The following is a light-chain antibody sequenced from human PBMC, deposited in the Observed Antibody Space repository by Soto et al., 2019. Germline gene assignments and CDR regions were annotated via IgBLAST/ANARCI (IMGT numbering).Light chain of an antibody. CDR1: SRDIGGYDF. J-gene: IGLJ1*01. Sequence: QSVLTQPPSASGSPGQAVTISCTGTSRDIGGYDFVSWYQVRPGEAPQLIIYDVSKRPSGVPDRFSGSKSGNTASLTISGLQAEDEADYYCCSYAGSYNNVFGTGTKVTVL. CDR2: DVS. V-gene: IGLV2-8*01. CDR3: CSYAGSYNNV.